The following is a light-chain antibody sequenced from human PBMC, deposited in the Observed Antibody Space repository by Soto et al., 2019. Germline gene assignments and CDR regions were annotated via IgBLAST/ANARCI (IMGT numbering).Light chain of an antibody. CDR2: EVS. CDR1: QSLLHITGETF. J-gene: IGKJ5*01. V-gene: IGKV2D-29*02. Sequence: DVVMTQTPLSLSVAPGQPASISCKSSQSLLHITGETFLFWYLQKPGQSPQLLIYEVSTRVSGVPDRLSGSGSGTDFTLEISRVETDDVGIYYCMQSKQLPPTFGQGTRLGIE. CDR3: MQSKQLPPT.